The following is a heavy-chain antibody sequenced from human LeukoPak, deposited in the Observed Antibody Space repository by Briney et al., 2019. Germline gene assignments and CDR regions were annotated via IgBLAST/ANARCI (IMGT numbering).Heavy chain of an antibody. CDR2: IHNGGGST. CDR3: AKVTGGDMITYGGLDY. Sequence: GGSLRLSCAASGFIFGHYVMSWVRQAPGKGLEWVSSIHNGGGSTYYADSVKGRFTISRDNSKNTLYLQMNSLRAEDTAVYYCAKVTGGDMITYGGLDYWGQGTLVTVSS. D-gene: IGHD3-16*01. V-gene: IGHV3-23*01. J-gene: IGHJ4*02. CDR1: GFIFGHYV.